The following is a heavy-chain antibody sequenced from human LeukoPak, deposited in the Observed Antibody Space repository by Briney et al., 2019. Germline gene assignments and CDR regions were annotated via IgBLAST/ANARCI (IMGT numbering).Heavy chain of an antibody. CDR3: ARGRRIGEYSSSWHY. CDR1: GGSFSGYY. V-gene: IGHV4-34*01. Sequence: SETLSLTCAVYGGSFSGYYWSWIRQPPGKGLEWIGEINHSGSTNYNPSLKSRVTISVDTSKNQFSLRLSSVTAADTAVYYCARGRRIGEYSSSWHYWGQGTLVTVSS. J-gene: IGHJ4*02. D-gene: IGHD6-13*01. CDR2: INHSGST.